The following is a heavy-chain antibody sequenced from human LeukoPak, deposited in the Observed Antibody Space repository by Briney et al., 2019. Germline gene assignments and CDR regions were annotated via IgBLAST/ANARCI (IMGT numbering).Heavy chain of an antibody. J-gene: IGHJ3*02. CDR3: ARDRATTVTTGAFDI. CDR2: VYRSGST. Sequence: PSETLSLTCAVSGYSISSGYYWGWIRHSPGTGLEWIGSVYRSGSTYYNSSLQSRVTISVDTSKNQFSLNLSSVTAADTAVYYCARDRATTVTTGAFDIWGRGTMVTISS. D-gene: IGHD4-17*01. V-gene: IGHV4-38-2*02. CDR1: GYSISSGYY.